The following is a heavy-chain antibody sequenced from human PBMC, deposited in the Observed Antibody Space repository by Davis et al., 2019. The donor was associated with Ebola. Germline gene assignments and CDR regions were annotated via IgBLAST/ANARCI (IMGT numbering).Heavy chain of an antibody. J-gene: IGHJ6*02. D-gene: IGHD3-3*01. CDR3: ARGRWRRITIFGVVPYYYYGMDV. CDR2: IIPIFGTA. V-gene: IGHV1-69*13. CDR1: GGTFSNCA. Sequence: SVKVSCKASGGTFSNCAISWVRQAPGQGLEWMGGIIPIFGTANYAQKFQGRVTITADESTSTAYMELSSLRSEDTAVYYCARGRWRRITIFGVVPYYYYGMDVWGQGTTVTVSS.